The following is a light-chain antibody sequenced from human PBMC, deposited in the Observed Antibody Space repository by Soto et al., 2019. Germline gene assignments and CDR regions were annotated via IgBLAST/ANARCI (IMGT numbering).Light chain of an antibody. CDR3: QHYDSYPRT. CDR2: KAS. Sequence: DIQMTQSPSTLSASVGDRVTITCRASQSISTWLAWFQQKSGKAPKLLIYKASSLETGVPSRFSGSRSGTEFTLTISSLQPDDSATYYCQHYDSYPRTFGQGTRVQIK. CDR1: QSISTW. V-gene: IGKV1-5*03. J-gene: IGKJ1*01.